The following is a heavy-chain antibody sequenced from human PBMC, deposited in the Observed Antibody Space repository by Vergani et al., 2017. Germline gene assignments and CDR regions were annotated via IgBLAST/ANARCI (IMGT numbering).Heavy chain of an antibody. J-gene: IGHJ6*02. Sequence: QVQLQESGPRLVRPSQTLSLTCTVSGGSINTGAYYWSWIRQPAGKGLEWIGRVYTSGMTNYNPSLKSRVTILVDRSKRQLSLKLTSVTAGDTAVYFGARERSYYYGSGSDDYNPYYYEGMDVWGPGTTVTVSS. D-gene: IGHD3-10*01. CDR3: ARERSYYYGSGSDDYNPYYYEGMDV. CDR2: VYTSGMT. CDR1: GGSINTGAYY. V-gene: IGHV4-61*02.